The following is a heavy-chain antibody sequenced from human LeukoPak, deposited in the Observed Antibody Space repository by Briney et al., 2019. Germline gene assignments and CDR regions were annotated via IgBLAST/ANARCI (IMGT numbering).Heavy chain of an antibody. V-gene: IGHV3-23*01. Sequence: GSLRLSCAVSGFTFSSYAMSWVRQAPGKGLEWVSAISGSGGSTYYADSVKGRFTISRDSSKNALYLQMNSLRAEDTAVYYCAKEGRSWSYDYWGQGTLVTVSS. CDR2: ISGSGGST. J-gene: IGHJ4*02. CDR3: AKEGRSWSYDY. D-gene: IGHD6-13*01. CDR1: GFTFSSYA.